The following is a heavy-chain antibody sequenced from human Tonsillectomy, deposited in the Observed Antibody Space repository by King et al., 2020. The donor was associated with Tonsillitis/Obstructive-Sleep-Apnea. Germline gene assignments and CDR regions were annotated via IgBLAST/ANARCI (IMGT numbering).Heavy chain of an antibody. J-gene: IGHJ6*03. CDR2: ISYDGSNE. Sequence: VQLVESGGGVVQPGRSLRLSCAASGFTFSTYAMHWVRQAPGKGLEWVAVISYDGSNEYYADSVKGRFTISRDNSKNTLYLQMNSLRAEDTAVYYCARVSLVAYYYYYMDVWGKGTTVTVSS. CDR1: GFTFSTYA. V-gene: IGHV3-30*04. CDR3: ARVSLVAYYYYYMDV. D-gene: IGHD6-6*01.